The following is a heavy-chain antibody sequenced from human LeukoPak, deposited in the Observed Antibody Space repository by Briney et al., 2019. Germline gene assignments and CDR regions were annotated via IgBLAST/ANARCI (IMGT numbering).Heavy chain of an antibody. V-gene: IGHV4-34*01. CDR2: INHSGST. J-gene: IGHJ4*02. D-gene: IGHD3-9*01. CDR3: ARRVLRYFDWLLRPRWVHFDY. CDR1: GGSFGGYY. Sequence: SETLSLTCAVYGGSFGGYYWSWIRQPPGKGLEWIGEINHSGSTNYNPSLKSRVTISVDTSKNQFSLKLSSVTAADTAVYYCARRVLRYFDWLLRPRWVHFDYWGQGTLVTVSS.